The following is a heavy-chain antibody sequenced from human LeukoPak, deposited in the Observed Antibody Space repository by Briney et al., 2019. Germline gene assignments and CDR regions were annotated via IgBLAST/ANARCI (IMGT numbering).Heavy chain of an antibody. V-gene: IGHV3-9*01. D-gene: IGHD2-15*01. CDR2: ISWNSGSI. Sequence: GGSLRLSCAASGFTFDDYAMHWVRQAPVKGLEWVSGISWNSGSIGYADSVKGRFTISRDNAKNSLYLQMNSLRAEDTALYYCAKDTNGCSGGSCYAVGAFDIWGQGTMVTVSS. J-gene: IGHJ3*02. CDR3: AKDTNGCSGGSCYAVGAFDI. CDR1: GFTFDDYA.